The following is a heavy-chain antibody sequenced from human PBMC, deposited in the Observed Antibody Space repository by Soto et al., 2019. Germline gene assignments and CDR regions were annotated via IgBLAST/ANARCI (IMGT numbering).Heavy chain of an antibody. CDR3: ARTPDYDILTGYLDDAFDI. CDR2: ISSSSSYI. J-gene: IGHJ3*02. V-gene: IGHV3-21*01. Sequence: GGSLRLSCAASGFTFSSYSMNWVRQAPGKGLEWVSSISSSSSYIYYADSVKGRFTISRDNAKNSLYLQMNSLRAEDTAVYYCARTPDYDILTGYLDDAFDIWGQGTMVTVSS. CDR1: GFTFSSYS. D-gene: IGHD3-9*01.